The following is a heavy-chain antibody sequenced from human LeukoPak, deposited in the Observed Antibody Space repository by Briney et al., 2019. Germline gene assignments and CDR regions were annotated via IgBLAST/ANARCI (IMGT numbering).Heavy chain of an antibody. CDR2: IYTSGST. V-gene: IGHV4-61*02. J-gene: IGHJ4*02. Sequence: NPSQTLSLTCTVSGGSISSGSYYWSWIRQPAGKGLEWIGRIYTSGSTNYNPSLKSRVTISVDTSENQFSLKLSSVTAADTAVYYCARDQGSTSAIDYWGQGTLVTVSS. D-gene: IGHD2-2*01. CDR1: GGSISSGSYY. CDR3: ARDQGSTSAIDY.